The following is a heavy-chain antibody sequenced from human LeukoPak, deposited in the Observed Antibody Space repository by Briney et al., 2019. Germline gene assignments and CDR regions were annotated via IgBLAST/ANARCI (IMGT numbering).Heavy chain of an antibody. V-gene: IGHV4-61*01. J-gene: IGHJ5*02. Sequence: SETLSLTCTVSGGSVSSGSYYWSWIRQPPGKGLEWIGYIYNPSLKSRVTISVDTSKNQFSLKLSSVTAADTAVYYRASPRSYYDSSGYYISWGQGTLVTVSS. CDR3: ASPRSYYDSSGYYIS. CDR1: GGSVSSGSYY. D-gene: IGHD3-22*01.